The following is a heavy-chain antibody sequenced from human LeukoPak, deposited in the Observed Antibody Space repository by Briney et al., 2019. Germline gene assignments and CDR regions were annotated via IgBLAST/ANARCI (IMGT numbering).Heavy chain of an antibody. CDR2: ISRSSSYI. CDR1: GFTFSSYS. CDR3: ARAPPGRDVLGGFDF. V-gene: IGHV3-21*01. J-gene: IGHJ4*02. D-gene: IGHD3-3*02. Sequence: GGSLRLSCAGSGFTFSSYSMNWVRQAPGKGLQWVSSISRSSSYIYYADSVKGRFTISRDNARNSLYLQMNSLRAEDTAVYYCARAPPGRDVLGGFDFWGQGIRVTVSS.